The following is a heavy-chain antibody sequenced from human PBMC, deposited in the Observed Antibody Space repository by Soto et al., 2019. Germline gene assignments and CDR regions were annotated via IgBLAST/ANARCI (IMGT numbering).Heavy chain of an antibody. J-gene: IGHJ3*02. CDR2: IYYSGST. Sequence: SYTISLTCTFSRETSSSGGYYWSWIRPHPGKGLEWIGYIYYSGSTYYNPSLKSRVTISVDTSKNQFSLKLSSVTAADTAVYYCAREKEYDSSGYYYGDAVDIWGQGTMVTVSS. D-gene: IGHD3-22*01. V-gene: IGHV4-31*03. CDR3: AREKEYDSSGYYYGDAVDI. CDR1: RETSSSGGYY.